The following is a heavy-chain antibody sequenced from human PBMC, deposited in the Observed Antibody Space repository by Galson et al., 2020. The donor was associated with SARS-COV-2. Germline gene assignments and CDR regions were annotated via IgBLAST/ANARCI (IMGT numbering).Heavy chain of an antibody. J-gene: IGHJ4*02. Sequence: GGSLRLSCAASGFTFSSYSMNWVRQAPGKGQEWVSSISSSSSYIYYADSVKGRFTISRDNAKNSLYLQMNSLRAEDTAVYYCARDLWFGEIYYFDYWGQGTLVTVSS. CDR3: ARDLWFGEIYYFDY. V-gene: IGHV3-21*01. CDR1: GFTFSSYS. CDR2: ISSSSSYI. D-gene: IGHD3-10*01.